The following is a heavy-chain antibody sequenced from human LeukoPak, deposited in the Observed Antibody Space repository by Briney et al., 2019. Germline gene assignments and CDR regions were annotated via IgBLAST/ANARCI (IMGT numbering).Heavy chain of an antibody. Sequence: ASVKVSCKASGYTFTSYYMHWVRQAPGQGLEWMGWISAYNGNTNYAQKLQGRVTMTTDTSTSTAYMELRSLRSDDTAVYYCARDLLAYGDYAYDYWGQGTLVTVSS. J-gene: IGHJ4*02. D-gene: IGHD4-17*01. CDR1: GYTFTSYY. CDR2: ISAYNGNT. CDR3: ARDLLAYGDYAYDY. V-gene: IGHV1-18*04.